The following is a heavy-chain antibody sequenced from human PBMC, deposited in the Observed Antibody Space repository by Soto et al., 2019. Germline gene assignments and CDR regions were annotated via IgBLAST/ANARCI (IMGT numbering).Heavy chain of an antibody. J-gene: IGHJ3*02. CDR3: AKCQGYSRDAFDI. Sequence: EVQLLESGGGLVQPGGSLRLSCAASGFTFSSYAMSWVRQAPGKGLEWVSGISGSGASTYYADSVKGRFTISRDNSKNTLYLQINSQRAEDTAVYYCAKCQGYSRDAFDIWGQGTMVTVSS. CDR2: ISGSGAST. D-gene: IGHD5-12*01. V-gene: IGHV3-23*01. CDR1: GFTFSSYA.